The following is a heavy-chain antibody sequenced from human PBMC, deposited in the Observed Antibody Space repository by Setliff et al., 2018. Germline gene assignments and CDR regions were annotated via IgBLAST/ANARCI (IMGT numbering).Heavy chain of an antibody. CDR1: GGSVNNSHDY. J-gene: IGHJ4*02. CDR2: AFSGGSA. Sequence: SETLSLTCTVSGGSVNNSHDYWGWIRRPPGKGLEWIGSAFSGGSAYYSPSLKSRLTISVDTSKNQFSLTLRSMTAADTAVYYCAVTMVRGLGSFDYWGQGTLVTVSS. CDR3: AVTMVRGLGSFDY. D-gene: IGHD3-10*01. V-gene: IGHV4-39*01.